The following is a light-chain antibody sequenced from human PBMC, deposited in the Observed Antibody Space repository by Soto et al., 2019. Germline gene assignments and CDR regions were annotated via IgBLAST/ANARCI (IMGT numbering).Light chain of an antibody. V-gene: IGKV3-20*01. CDR2: GES. CDR3: KQYGSSPGYT. CDR1: QSVSSSY. Sequence: EIVLTQSPGTLSLSPGERATLSCRASQSVSSSYLAWYQQKPGQATRLLIYGESSRATGIPDRFSGSGSGTDFTLTISRLEPEDFAVYYCKQYGSSPGYTFGQGTKLEIK. J-gene: IGKJ2*01.